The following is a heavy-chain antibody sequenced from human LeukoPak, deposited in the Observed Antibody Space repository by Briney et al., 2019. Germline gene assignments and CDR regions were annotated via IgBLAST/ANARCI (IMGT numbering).Heavy chain of an antibody. CDR2: INPNSGGT. J-gene: IGHJ5*02. CDR1: GYTFTGYY. D-gene: IGHD5-12*01. V-gene: IGHV1-2*02. CDR3: ARGGGYSGYEFDP. Sequence: EASVKVSCKASGYTFTGYYMHWVRQAPGQGLEWMGWINPNSGGTNYAQKFQGRVTMTRDTSISTAYTELSRLRSDDTAVYYCARGGGYSGYEFDPWGQGTLVTVSS.